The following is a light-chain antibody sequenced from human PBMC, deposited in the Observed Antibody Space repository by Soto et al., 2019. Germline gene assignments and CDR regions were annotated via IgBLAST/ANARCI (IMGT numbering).Light chain of an antibody. CDR1: QSVSSSS. CDR2: GAS. CDR3: QQYTGPPTT. V-gene: IGKV3-20*01. J-gene: IGKJ5*01. Sequence: SLDPGESAPLSCRASQSVSSSSLAWYQQQPGQAPRLLIYGASSRATGIPDRFSGSGSGTDFTLTITRLEPEDSAVYFCQQYTGPPTTFGQGTRLEIK.